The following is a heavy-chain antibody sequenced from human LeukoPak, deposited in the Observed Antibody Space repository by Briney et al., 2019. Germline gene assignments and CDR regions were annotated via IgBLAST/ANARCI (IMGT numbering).Heavy chain of an antibody. CDR3: ARAKGYSSNNWFDP. D-gene: IGHD6-19*01. CDR1: GFTFSNYA. V-gene: IGHV3-21*01. CDR2: ISSSSSYI. J-gene: IGHJ5*02. Sequence: GGSLRLSCAASGFTFSNYAMTWVRRAPGKGLEWVSSISSSSSYIYYADSVKGRFTISRDNAKNSLYLQMNSLRAEDTAVYYCARAKGYSSNNWFDPWGQGTLVTVSS.